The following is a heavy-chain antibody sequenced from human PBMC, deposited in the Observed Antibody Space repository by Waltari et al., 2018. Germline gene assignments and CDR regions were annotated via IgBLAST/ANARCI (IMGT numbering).Heavy chain of an antibody. V-gene: IGHV3-33*01. CDR1: GFTFSSYG. CDR3: ARATLYDSSGYSY. D-gene: IGHD3-22*01. CDR2: IWYDGSNK. J-gene: IGHJ4*02. Sequence: QVQLVESGGGVVQPGRSLRLSCAASGFTFSSYGMHWVRQAPGKGLEWVAVIWYDGSNKYYADSVKGRFTISRDNSKNTLYLQMNSLRAEDTAVYYCARATLYDSSGYSYWGQGTLVTVSS.